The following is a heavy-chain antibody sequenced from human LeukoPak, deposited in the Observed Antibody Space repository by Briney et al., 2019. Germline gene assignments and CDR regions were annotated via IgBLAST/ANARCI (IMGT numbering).Heavy chain of an antibody. Sequence: ASVKVSCKASGYTFTDSFIHWVRQAPGQGLKWMGWINPSNGRTTYAQRFQGRGTMTRDSSINTAYLELSRLRSDDTAFYYCARMGGIVAYDYWGQGALVTVSS. D-gene: IGHD5-12*01. V-gene: IGHV1-2*02. CDR3: ARMGGIVAYDY. J-gene: IGHJ4*02. CDR2: INPSNGRT. CDR1: GYTFTDSF.